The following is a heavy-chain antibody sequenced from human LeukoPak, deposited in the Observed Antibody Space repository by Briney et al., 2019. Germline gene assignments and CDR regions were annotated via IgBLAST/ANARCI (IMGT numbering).Heavy chain of an antibody. J-gene: IGHJ6*02. Sequence: ASVKVSCKASGYTFTSYGISWVRQAPGQGLEWMGWISAYNGNTNYAQKFQGRVTMTRDTSISTAYMELSRPRSDDTAVYYCARLSGSYGGYYYGMDVWGQGTTVTVSS. CDR3: ARLSGSYGGYYYGMDV. V-gene: IGHV1-18*01. CDR2: ISAYNGNT. CDR1: GYTFTSYG. D-gene: IGHD1-26*01.